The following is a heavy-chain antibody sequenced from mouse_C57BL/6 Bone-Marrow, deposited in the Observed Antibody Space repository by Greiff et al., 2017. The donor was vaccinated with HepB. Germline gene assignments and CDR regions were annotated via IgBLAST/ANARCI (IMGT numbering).Heavy chain of an antibody. CDR3: VRPGTYGGGYFDV. CDR2: IRSKSNNYAT. Sequence: EVQRVESGGGLVQPKGSLKLSCAASGFSFNTYAMNWVRQAPGKGLEWVARIRSKSNNYATYYADSVKDRFTISRDDSESMLYLQMNNLKTEDTAMYYCVRPGTYGGGYFDVWGTGTTVTVSS. V-gene: IGHV10-1*01. J-gene: IGHJ1*03. CDR1: GFSFNTYA. D-gene: IGHD1-1*01.